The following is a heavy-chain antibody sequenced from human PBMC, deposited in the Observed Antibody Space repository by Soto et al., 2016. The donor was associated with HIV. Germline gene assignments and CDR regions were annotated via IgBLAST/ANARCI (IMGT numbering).Heavy chain of an antibody. CDR1: GFTFSIYA. CDR3: AKDGEGFYGSGSYYRALYYFDN. J-gene: IGHJ4*02. Sequence: EVQLLESGGGLVQPGGSLRLSCAASGFTFSIYAMTWVRQAPGKGLEWVSTISTSGGNAYYADSAKGRFTISRDNSNNTLYLQMNSLRAEDTAVYYCAKDGEGFYGSGSYYRALYYFDNWGQGNPGHRLL. CDR2: ISTSGGNA. D-gene: IGHD3-10*01. V-gene: IGHV3-23*01.